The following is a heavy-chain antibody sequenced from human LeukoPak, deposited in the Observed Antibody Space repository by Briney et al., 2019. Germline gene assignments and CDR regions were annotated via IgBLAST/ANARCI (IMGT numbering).Heavy chain of an antibody. CDR3: ARRDYVPIFDY. J-gene: IGHJ4*02. CDR1: GYSFTSYW. V-gene: IGHV5-51*01. Sequence: GESLKISCKGSGYSFTSYWIGWVRQMPGKGLEWMGIIYPGDSATRYSPSFQGQVTISADKTISTAYLQWSSLKASDTAIYYCARRDYVPIFDYWGQGTLVTVSS. CDR2: IYPGDSAT. D-gene: IGHD4-17*01.